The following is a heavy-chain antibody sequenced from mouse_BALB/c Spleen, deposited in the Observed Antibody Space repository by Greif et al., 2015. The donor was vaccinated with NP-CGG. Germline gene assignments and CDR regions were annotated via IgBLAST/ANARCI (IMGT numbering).Heavy chain of an antibody. V-gene: IGHV1-14*01. J-gene: IGHJ4*01. CDR3: ARPLYDFPYAMDY. D-gene: IGHD2-4*01. CDR2: INPYNDGT. CDR1: GYTFTSYV. Sequence: VQLKHSGPELVKPGASVKMSCKASGYTFTSYVMHWVKQKPGQGLEWIGYINPYNDGTKYNEKFKGKATLTSDKSSSTAYMELSSLTSEDSAVYYCARPLYDFPYAMDYWGQGTSVTVSS.